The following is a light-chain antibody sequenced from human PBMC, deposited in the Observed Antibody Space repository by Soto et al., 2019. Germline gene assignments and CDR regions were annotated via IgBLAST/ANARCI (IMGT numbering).Light chain of an antibody. Sequence: QSALTQPASVSGSPGQSTTISCTGTSSDIGNYDFVSWYQQHPGKVPKLVIYEVTKRPSGVSYRFSGSKSGNTASLTISGLQAEDEADYYCSSYTIRDTLVFGTGTKVTVL. V-gene: IGLV2-14*01. CDR1: SSDIGNYDF. CDR2: EVT. J-gene: IGLJ1*01. CDR3: SSYTIRDTLV.